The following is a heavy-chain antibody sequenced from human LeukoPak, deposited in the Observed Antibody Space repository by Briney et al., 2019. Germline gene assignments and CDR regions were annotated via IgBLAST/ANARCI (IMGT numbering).Heavy chain of an antibody. V-gene: IGHV3-33*06. CDR1: GFTFSSYG. Sequence: GGSLRLSCAASGFTFSSYGMHWVRQAPGKGLEWVAVIWYDGGNKYYADFVKGRFTISRDNSKNTLYLQMNSLRAEDTAVYYCAKDGVLWFGELSPYYYYYYYMDVWGTGTTVTVSS. J-gene: IGHJ6*03. CDR3: AKDGVLWFGELSPYYYYYYYMDV. D-gene: IGHD3-10*01. CDR2: IWYDGGNK.